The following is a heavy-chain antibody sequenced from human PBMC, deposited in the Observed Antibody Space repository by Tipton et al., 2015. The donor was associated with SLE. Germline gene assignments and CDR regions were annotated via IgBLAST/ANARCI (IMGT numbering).Heavy chain of an antibody. CDR3: ARGVLSSSWTLDGMDV. J-gene: IGHJ6*02. V-gene: IGHV4-34*01. Sequence: TLSLTCGVYGGSFGDYYWSWIRQAPGKGLEWIGEINLSGSTNYNPSLKSRVSISVDTSKIQFSLRLISVTAADTAVYYCARGVLSSSWTLDGMDVWGQGTTVTVSS. D-gene: IGHD6-13*01. CDR1: GGSFGDYY. CDR2: INLSGST.